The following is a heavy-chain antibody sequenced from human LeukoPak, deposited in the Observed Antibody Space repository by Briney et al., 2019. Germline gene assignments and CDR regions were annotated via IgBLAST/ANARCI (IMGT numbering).Heavy chain of an antibody. J-gene: IGHJ3*02. Sequence: GGSLRLSCAASGFTFSSYSMNWVRQAPGKGLEWVSSISSSSSYIYYADSVKGRFTISRGNAKNSLYLQMNSLRAEDTAVYYCARVGGDLDAFDIWGQGTMVTVSS. CDR1: GFTFSSYS. CDR2: ISSSSSYI. V-gene: IGHV3-21*01. D-gene: IGHD4-17*01. CDR3: ARVGGDLDAFDI.